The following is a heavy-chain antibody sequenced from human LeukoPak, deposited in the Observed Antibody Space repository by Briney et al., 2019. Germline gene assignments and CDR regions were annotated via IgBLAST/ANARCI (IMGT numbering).Heavy chain of an antibody. CDR2: IYYTGAT. D-gene: IGHD3-10*01. CDR3: ARLYDSGTYPDY. CDR1: GGSISSGDNC. Sequence: SETLSLTCTASGGSISSGDNCWSWIRQPPGKGLEWIGHIYYTGATYSNPSLRSRVTISVDTSKNQFSLKLNSVTAADTAVYYCARLYDSGTYPDYWGQGTLVTVSS. J-gene: IGHJ4*02. V-gene: IGHV4-30-4*01.